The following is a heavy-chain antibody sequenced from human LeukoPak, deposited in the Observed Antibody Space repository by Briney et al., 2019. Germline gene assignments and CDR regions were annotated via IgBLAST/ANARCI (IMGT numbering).Heavy chain of an antibody. CDR1: GFTFSSYS. CDR3: ARDSLAVAKPFDY. CDR2: ISSSSSYI. V-gene: IGHV3-21*01. D-gene: IGHD6-19*01. J-gene: IGHJ4*02. Sequence: GGSLRLSCAASGFTFSSYSMNWVRQAPGKRLEWVSSISSSSSYIYYADSVKGRFTISRDNAKNSLYLQMNSLRAEDTAVYYCARDSLAVAKPFDYWGQGTLVTVSS.